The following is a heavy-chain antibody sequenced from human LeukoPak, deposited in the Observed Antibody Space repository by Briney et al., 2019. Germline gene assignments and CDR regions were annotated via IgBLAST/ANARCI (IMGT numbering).Heavy chain of an antibody. CDR1: GYSFTTYW. Sequence: GESLKISCKGSGYSFTTYWIAWVRQMPGEGLEWMGIIYPGDSETRYSPSFQGQVSISADKSITTAYLQRGSLKASDTAMYYCTRSPRDGYNDAFDIWGQGTMVTVFS. CDR3: TRSPRDGYNDAFDI. CDR2: IYPGDSET. V-gene: IGHV5-51*01. J-gene: IGHJ3*02. D-gene: IGHD5-24*01.